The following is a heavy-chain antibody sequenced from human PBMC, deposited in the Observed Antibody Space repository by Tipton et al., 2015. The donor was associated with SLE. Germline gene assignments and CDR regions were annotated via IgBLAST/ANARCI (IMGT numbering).Heavy chain of an antibody. CDR1: GGSISGQY. CDR3: VSSGYPLGTFES. Sequence: TLSLTCTVSGGSISGQYWSWIRQPPGRGLEWIGNIYYSGDTDYNPSLKRRVTISVDTSKNQFSLRLSSVTAADTAVYYCVSSGYPLGTFESWGQGTMVTVSS. V-gene: IGHV4-59*11. J-gene: IGHJ3*02. CDR2: IYYSGDT. D-gene: IGHD3-9*01.